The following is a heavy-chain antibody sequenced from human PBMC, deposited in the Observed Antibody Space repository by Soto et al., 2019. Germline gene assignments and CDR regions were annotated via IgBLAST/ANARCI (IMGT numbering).Heavy chain of an antibody. J-gene: IGHJ4*02. CDR3: ARGGWSNDY. Sequence: PSGTPSLTCTVYGGSITSNYWSWIRQPPGKGLEWIGYIYYTGSTNYNPSLKSRVTILVDTSKNQFSLKMSSVTAADTAVYYCARGGWSNDYWGQGTLVTVSS. CDR2: IYYTGST. V-gene: IGHV4-59*07. D-gene: IGHD6-19*01. CDR1: GGSITSNY.